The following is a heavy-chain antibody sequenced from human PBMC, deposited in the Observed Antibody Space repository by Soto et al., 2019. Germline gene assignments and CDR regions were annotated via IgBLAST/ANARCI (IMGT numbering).Heavy chain of an antibody. CDR3: AKCMQAYWNYDAHHI. V-gene: IGHV3-23*01. CDR2: ITASEGTT. D-gene: IGHD1-7*01. Sequence: PGGSLRLSCAASGFTFSTYSMSWVRQAPGKGLEWVAHITASEGTTYYADSVKGRFTISRDTSRNTLYLQMNSLRAEDTALYYCAKCMQAYWNYDAHHIWGQGTVVTVSS. J-gene: IGHJ3*02. CDR1: GFTFSTYS.